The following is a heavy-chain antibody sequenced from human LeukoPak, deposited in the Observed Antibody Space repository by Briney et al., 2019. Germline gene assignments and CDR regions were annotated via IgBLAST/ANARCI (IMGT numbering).Heavy chain of an antibody. CDR1: GFIFSNYA. J-gene: IGHJ4*02. CDR2: VSSSGTTI. CDR3: AKDGGTHFDH. Sequence: GGSLRLSCAASGFIFSNYAMSWVRQAPGKRLEWVSYVSSSGTTISYAQSVKGRFTITRDNAQNSLTLHMNTLRADDTAVYYCAKDGGTHFDHWGQGTLVTVSS. V-gene: IGHV3-48*01. D-gene: IGHD1-26*01.